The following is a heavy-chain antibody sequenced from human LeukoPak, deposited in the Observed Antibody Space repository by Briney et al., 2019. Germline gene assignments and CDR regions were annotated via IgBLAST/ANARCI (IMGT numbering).Heavy chain of an antibody. CDR2: ISGSGGST. CDR1: GFTFSSYA. V-gene: IGHV3-23*01. J-gene: IGHJ5*02. CDR3: AKDGIQLWFNWLDP. D-gene: IGHD5-18*01. Sequence: GSLRLSCAASGFTFSSYAMSWVRQAPGKGLEWVSAISGSGGSTYYADSVKGRFTISRDNSKNTLYLQMNSLRAEDTAVYYCAKDGIQLWFNWLDPWGQGTLVTVSS.